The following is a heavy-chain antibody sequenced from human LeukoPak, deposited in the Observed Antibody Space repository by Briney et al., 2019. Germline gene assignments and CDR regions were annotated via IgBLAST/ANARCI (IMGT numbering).Heavy chain of an antibody. Sequence: ASVKVSCKASGYTFTGYYMHWVRQAPGQGLEWMGWINPNSGGTNYAQKFQGWVTMTRDTSISTAYMELSRLRSDDTAVYYCARGAAAGGVRYYMDVWGKGTTVTVSS. D-gene: IGHD6-13*01. CDR2: INPNSGGT. J-gene: IGHJ6*03. CDR1: GYTFTGYY. CDR3: ARGAAAGGVRYYMDV. V-gene: IGHV1-2*04.